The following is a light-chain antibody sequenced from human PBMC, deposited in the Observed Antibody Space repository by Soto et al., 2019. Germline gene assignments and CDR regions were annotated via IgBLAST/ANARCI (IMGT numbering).Light chain of an antibody. CDR2: DDN. V-gene: IGLV1-51*01. CDR3: GSWDSSLGPYV. J-gene: IGLJ1*01. CDR1: SSNIGGNS. Sequence: QSVLTQPPSVCAAPGQKVTISCSGSSSNIGGNSVSWYQQLPGNAPKLLIYDDNKRPSGIPDRFSGYKSGTSATLGITGFQTGDEADYYCGSWDSSLGPYVFQTGTKDTV.